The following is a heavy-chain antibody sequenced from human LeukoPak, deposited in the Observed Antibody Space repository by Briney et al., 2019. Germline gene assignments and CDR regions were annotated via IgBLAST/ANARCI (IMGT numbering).Heavy chain of an antibody. J-gene: IGHJ5*02. V-gene: IGHV4-59*08. Sequence: PSETLSLTCTVSGGSISSYYWSWIRQPPGKGLEWIGYIYYSGSTNYNPSLKSRVTISVDTSKNQFSLKLSSVTAADTAVYYCARHWGSNWFDPWGQGTLVTVSS. D-gene: IGHD7-27*01. CDR3: ARHWGSNWFDP. CDR2: IYYSGST. CDR1: GGSISSYY.